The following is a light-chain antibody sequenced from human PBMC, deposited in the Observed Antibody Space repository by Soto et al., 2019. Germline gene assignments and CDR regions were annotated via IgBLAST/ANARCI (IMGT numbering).Light chain of an antibody. CDR2: GAS. CDR1: QSVSSN. Sequence: DIVMTQSPSTLSVSPGDRATLSCRASQSVSSNLAWYQQKPGQAPKLLIYGASIMATGIPPRFSGSGSGTEFTLTISSLQSEDFAIYYCQQYNNWPWTFGQGTKVEIK. CDR3: QQYNNWPWT. V-gene: IGKV3-15*01. J-gene: IGKJ1*01.